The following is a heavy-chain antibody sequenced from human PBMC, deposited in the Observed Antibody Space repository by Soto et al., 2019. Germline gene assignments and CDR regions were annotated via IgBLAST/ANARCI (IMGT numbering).Heavy chain of an antibody. J-gene: IGHJ4*02. V-gene: IGHV3-23*01. CDR1: GLTSGPYG. CDR2: ISGSGFST. Sequence: EVQLLESGGGLVQPGGSLRLSCAASGLTSGPYGMTWVRQAPGRGLEWVSTISGSGFSTHYAESVQGRFTISRDNSKNTMYLQMNSLRAEDTAVYYCAKVPTPRDFLFIHYFDSWGQGSLVTVSS. CDR3: AKVPTPRDFLFIHYFDS. D-gene: IGHD3-10*02.